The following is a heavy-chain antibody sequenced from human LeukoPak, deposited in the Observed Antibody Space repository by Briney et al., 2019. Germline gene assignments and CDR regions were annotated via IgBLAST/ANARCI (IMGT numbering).Heavy chain of an antibody. CDR2: IKWNGDST. Sequence: GGSLRLSCVASGITFDDYGMSWVRQAPGKGLEWVSAIKWNGDSTTYADSVKGRFTISRDNAKNSLYLQMTSLRAEDTALYHCARDYSNYEFDYWGQGTLVTVSS. CDR3: ARDYSNYEFDY. D-gene: IGHD4-11*01. CDR1: GITFDDYG. J-gene: IGHJ4*02. V-gene: IGHV3-20*01.